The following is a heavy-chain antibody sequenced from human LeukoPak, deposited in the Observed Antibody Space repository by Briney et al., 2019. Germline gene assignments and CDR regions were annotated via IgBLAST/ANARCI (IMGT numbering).Heavy chain of an antibody. CDR1: GFTFSSCA. CDR2: ISYDGSNK. J-gene: IGHJ3*02. CDR3: ARDGRAVAGNGGVDAFDI. V-gene: IGHV3-30-3*01. D-gene: IGHD6-19*01. Sequence: PGRSLRLSCAASGFTFSSCAIHWVRQAPGKGLEWVAVISYDGSNKYYADSVKGRFTISRDNSKNTLYLQMNSLRAEDTAVYYCARDGRAVAGNGGVDAFDIWGQGTMVTVSS.